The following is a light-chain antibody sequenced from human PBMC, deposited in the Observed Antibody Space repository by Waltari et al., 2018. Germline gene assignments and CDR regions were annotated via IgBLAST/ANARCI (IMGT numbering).Light chain of an antibody. V-gene: IGLV3-19*01. CDR3: NTREISGDVV. J-gene: IGLJ2*01. CDR2: GKN. Sequence: SSELSQDPAVSVALVQTVRITCQGDSLRLNYARWCRQKPVQSPVLLIYGKNNRPSGIPDRFSASSSGNTASLTISGARAEDEGDYYCNTREISGDVVFGGGTKLTVL. CDR1: SLRLNY.